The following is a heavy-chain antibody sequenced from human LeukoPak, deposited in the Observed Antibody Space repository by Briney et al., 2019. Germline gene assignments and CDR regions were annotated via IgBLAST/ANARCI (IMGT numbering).Heavy chain of an antibody. CDR1: GGSFSGYY. CDR2: INHSGST. D-gene: IGHD3-3*01. V-gene: IGHV4-34*01. Sequence: KSSETLSLTCAVYGGSFSGYYWSWIRQPPRKGLEWIGEINHSGSTNYNPSLKSRVTISVDTSKNQFSLKLSSVTAADTAVYYCASHYYDFWSGLDYWGQGTLVTVSS. CDR3: ASHYYDFWSGLDY. J-gene: IGHJ4*02.